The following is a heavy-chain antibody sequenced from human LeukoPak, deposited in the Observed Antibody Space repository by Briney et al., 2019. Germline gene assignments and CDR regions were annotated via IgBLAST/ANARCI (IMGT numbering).Heavy chain of an antibody. J-gene: IGHJ4*02. V-gene: IGHV4-34*01. Sequence: SETLSLTCAVYGGSFSGYYWSWIRQPPGKGLEWIGEINHSGSTNYNPSLKSRVTISVDTSKNQFSLKLSSVTAADTAVYYCARCSTVTTAEFDYWGQGTLVTVSS. CDR3: ARCSTVTTAEFDY. D-gene: IGHD4-11*01. CDR1: GGSFSGYY. CDR2: INHSGST.